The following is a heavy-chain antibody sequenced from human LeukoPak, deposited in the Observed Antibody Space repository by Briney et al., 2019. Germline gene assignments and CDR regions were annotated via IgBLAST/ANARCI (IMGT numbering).Heavy chain of an antibody. D-gene: IGHD3-22*01. CDR1: AFTFSTYS. V-gene: IGHV3-21*01. CDR2: ISSGSSYK. J-gene: IGHJ1*01. CDR3: ARDGSDYYDSSGYYYYLGYFQH. Sequence: GGSLRLSCAASAFTFSTYSMNWVRQAPGKGLEWVSSISSGSSYKYYADSVKGRFTIFRDNAKNSLYLQMNSLRAEDTAVYYCARDGSDYYDSSGYYYYLGYFQHWGQGTLVTVSS.